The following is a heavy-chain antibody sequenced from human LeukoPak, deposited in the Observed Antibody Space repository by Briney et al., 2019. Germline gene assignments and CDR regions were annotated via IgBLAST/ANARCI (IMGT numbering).Heavy chain of an antibody. CDR1: GYTFTGYY. D-gene: IGHD6-13*01. J-gene: IGHJ6*02. V-gene: IGHV1-46*01. CDR2: INPSGGST. Sequence: GASVKVSCKASGYTFTGYYMHWVRQTPGQGLEWMGIINPSGGSTSYAQKFQGRVTMTRDTSTSTVYMELSSLRSEDTAVYYCARAYSSSWYPYYYYGMDVWGQGTTVTVSS. CDR3: ARAYSSSWYPYYYYGMDV.